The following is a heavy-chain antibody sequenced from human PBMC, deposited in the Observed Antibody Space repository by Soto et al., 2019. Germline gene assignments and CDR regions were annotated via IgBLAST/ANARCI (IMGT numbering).Heavy chain of an antibody. D-gene: IGHD2-15*01. J-gene: IGHJ4*02. CDR3: ARLGGFPQAFDS. V-gene: IGHV4-39*01. CDR1: GGSISSSSYY. CDR2: IYYSGST. Sequence: PSETLSLTCTVSGGSISSSSYYWGWIRQPPGKGLEWIGSIYYSGSTYYNPSLKSRVTISVDTSKNQFSLKLSSVTAADTAVYYCARLGGFPQAFDSWGQGILVTVSS.